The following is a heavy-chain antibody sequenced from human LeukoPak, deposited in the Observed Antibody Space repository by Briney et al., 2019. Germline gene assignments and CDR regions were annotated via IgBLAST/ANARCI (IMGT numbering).Heavy chain of an antibody. Sequence: GGSLRLSCAASGFTFSNYWMNWVRQAPGKGLERGASIKQDGGEKYYLDSVKGRFSISRDNAKNSLFLQMNSLRAEDTAVYYCAGSRGYCSGGSCYFDYWGQGTLVTVSS. CDR1: GFTFSNYW. CDR2: IKQDGGEK. J-gene: IGHJ4*02. CDR3: AGSRGYCSGGSCYFDY. V-gene: IGHV3-7*01. D-gene: IGHD2-15*01.